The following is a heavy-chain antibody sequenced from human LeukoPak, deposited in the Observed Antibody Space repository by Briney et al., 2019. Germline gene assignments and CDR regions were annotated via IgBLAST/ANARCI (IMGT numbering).Heavy chain of an antibody. CDR2: IGPSSRYI. CDR3: ARGWIQPDY. V-gene: IGHV3-21*01. CDR1: GFTFNTYD. D-gene: IGHD5-18*01. Sequence: GGSLRLSCAASGFTFNTYDMSWVRQAPGKGLEWVSSIGPSSRYIYYADSVKGRFTISRDDAKTSLYLQMNSLRAEDTAVYYCARGWIQPDYWGQGTLVTVSS. J-gene: IGHJ4*02.